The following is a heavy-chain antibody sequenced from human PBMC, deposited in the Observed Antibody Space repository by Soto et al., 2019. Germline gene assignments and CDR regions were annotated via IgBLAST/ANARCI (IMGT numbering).Heavy chain of an antibody. Sequence: PGGSLRLSCAASGFTFGASALQWVRQASGKGLEWLGRIGSKGETYATAYAASVKGRFTISRDDSKNTAYLQMNSLESEDTAEYYCARVVRYFDTPYGMDVWGQGTTVTVSS. J-gene: IGHJ6*02. D-gene: IGHD3-9*01. CDR3: ARVVRYFDTPYGMDV. CDR2: IGSKGETYAT. V-gene: IGHV3-73*01. CDR1: GFTFGASA.